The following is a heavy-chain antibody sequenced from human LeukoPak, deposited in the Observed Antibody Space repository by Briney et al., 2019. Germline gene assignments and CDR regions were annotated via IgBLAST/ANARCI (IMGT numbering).Heavy chain of an antibody. V-gene: IGHV3-23*01. CDR2: ISGGGVST. J-gene: IGHJ4*02. CDR1: GFTFSSYA. D-gene: IGHD3-22*01. Sequence: GSLRLSRAASGFTFSSYAMTWVRQAPGKGLQWVSAISGGGVSTYYADSVKGRFTISRDNSKNTLYLQMNSLRAEDTAVYYCAKYYYDSSGYYITPPARAPDYWGQGTLVTVSS. CDR3: AKYYYDSSGYYITPPARAPDY.